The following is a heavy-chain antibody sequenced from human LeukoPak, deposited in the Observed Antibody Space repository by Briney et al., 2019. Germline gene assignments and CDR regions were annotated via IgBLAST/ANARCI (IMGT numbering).Heavy chain of an antibody. CDR3: ARLSGGNPDY. Sequence: SETLSLTCTVSGGSVSSGSHYWSWIRQPPGKGLEWIGYIYYSGSTNYNPSLKSRVTISVDTSKNQSSLKLSSVTAADTAVYYCARLSGGNPDYWGQGTLVTVSS. D-gene: IGHD4-23*01. CDR1: GGSVSSGSHY. J-gene: IGHJ4*02. V-gene: IGHV4-61*01. CDR2: IYYSGST.